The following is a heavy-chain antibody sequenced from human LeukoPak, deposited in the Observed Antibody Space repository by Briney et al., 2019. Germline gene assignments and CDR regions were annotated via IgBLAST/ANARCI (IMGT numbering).Heavy chain of an antibody. Sequence: GGSLRLSCGGSGFTFSSYAMNWVRQAPGKGLEWVSGTGSTGVSTFYADSVKGRLTVSRDNSKNTLSLQMNSLRAEDTAVYYCAKDPGVVPAHYFDYWGQGTLVTVSS. J-gene: IGHJ4*02. D-gene: IGHD2-2*01. CDR1: GFTFSSYA. CDR2: TGSTGVST. V-gene: IGHV3-23*01. CDR3: AKDPGVVPAHYFDY.